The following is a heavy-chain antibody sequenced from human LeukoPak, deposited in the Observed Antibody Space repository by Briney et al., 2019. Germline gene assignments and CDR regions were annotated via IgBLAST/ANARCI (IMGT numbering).Heavy chain of an antibody. V-gene: IGHV3-23*01. CDR2: ISGSGGST. CDR3: AKEGSSWNFDY. Sequence: GGSLRLSCVASGFTVSRNYMNWVRQAPGKGLEWVSAISGSGGSTYYADSVKGRFTISRDNSKNTLYLQMNSLRAEDTAVYYCAKEGSSWNFDYWGQGTLVTVSS. CDR1: GFTVSRNY. J-gene: IGHJ4*02. D-gene: IGHD6-13*01.